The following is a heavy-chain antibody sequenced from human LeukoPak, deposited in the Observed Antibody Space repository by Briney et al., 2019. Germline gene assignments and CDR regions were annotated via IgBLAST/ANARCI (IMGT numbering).Heavy chain of an antibody. J-gene: IGHJ4*02. CDR1: GGSISSGSYY. CDR2: IYTSGST. CDR3: AVSRITMVRGVIMPFDY. V-gene: IGHV4-61*02. D-gene: IGHD3-10*01. Sequence: SETLSLTCTVSGGSISSGSYYWSWIRQPAGKGLEWIGRIYTSGSTNYNPSLKSRVIISVDTSKNQFSLKLSSVTAADTAVYYCAVSRITMVRGVIMPFDYWGQGTLVTVSS.